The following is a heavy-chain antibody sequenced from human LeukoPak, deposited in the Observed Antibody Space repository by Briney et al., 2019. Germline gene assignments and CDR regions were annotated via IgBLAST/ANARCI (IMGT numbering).Heavy chain of an antibody. CDR2: IKEDGSEK. V-gene: IGHV3-7*01. J-gene: IGHJ4*02. CDR3: ARDWPKAYDSSGLGDY. D-gene: IGHD3-22*01. CDR1: GFTFSSYW. Sequence: GGSLRLSCAASGFTFSSYWMTWVRQAPGKGLEWVANIKEDGSEKYYVDSVKGRFTISRDNAKNSLYLQMNSLRAEDTAVYYCARDWPKAYDSSGLGDYWGQGTLVTVSS.